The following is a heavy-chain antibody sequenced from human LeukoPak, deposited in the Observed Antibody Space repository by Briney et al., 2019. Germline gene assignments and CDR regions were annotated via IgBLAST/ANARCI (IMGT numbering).Heavy chain of an antibody. CDR3: ARVNSSSWYLFDY. CDR1: GGSISSSSYY. Sequence: SETLSLTCTVSGGSISSSSYYWGWIRQPPGKGLEWIGSIYYSGSTYYNPFLKSRVTISVDTSKNQFSLKLSSVTAADTAVYYCARVNSSSWYLFDYWGQGTLVTVSS. D-gene: IGHD6-13*01. V-gene: IGHV4-39*07. CDR2: IYYSGST. J-gene: IGHJ4*02.